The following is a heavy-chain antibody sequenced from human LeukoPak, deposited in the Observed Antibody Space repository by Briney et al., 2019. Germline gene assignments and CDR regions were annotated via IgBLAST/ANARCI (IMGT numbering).Heavy chain of an antibody. CDR2: IYHSGST. D-gene: IGHD3-22*01. CDR3: ARAGDGYYPYYYGMDV. J-gene: IGHJ6*02. CDR1: GGSISSGGYS. Sequence: PSETLSLTCAVSGGSISSGGYSWSWIRQPPGKGLEWIGYIYHSGSTYYNPSLKSRVTISVDRSKNQFSLKLSSVTAADTAVYYCARAGDGYYPYYYGMDVWGQGTTVTVSS. V-gene: IGHV4-30-2*01.